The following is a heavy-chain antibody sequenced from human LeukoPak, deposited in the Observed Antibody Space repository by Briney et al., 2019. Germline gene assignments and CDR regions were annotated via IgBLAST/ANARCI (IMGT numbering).Heavy chain of an antibody. CDR1: GGSISSSAYY. V-gene: IGHV4-39*01. D-gene: IGHD3-10*01. J-gene: IGHJ6*03. CDR2: IYYSGST. Sequence: SETLSLTCSVSGGSISSSAYYWGWIRQPPGKGLEWIGNIYYSGSTYYNPSLKSRVTISLNMSKNQFSLELISVTAADTAVYYCASVRRGFGESSKYYAYYYMGVWGKGTTVTISS. CDR3: ASVRRGFGESSKYYAYYYMGV.